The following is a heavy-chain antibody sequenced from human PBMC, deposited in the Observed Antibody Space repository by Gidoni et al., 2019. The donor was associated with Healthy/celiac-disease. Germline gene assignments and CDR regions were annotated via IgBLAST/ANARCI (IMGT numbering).Heavy chain of an antibody. Sequence: QVQLQESGPGLVKPSETLSLTCTVPGGSISSYYWSWIRQPPGKGLEWIGYIYYSGSTNYNPSLKSRVTISVDTSKNQFSLKLSSVTAADTAVYYCARSRWPDAFDIWGQGTMVTVSS. D-gene: IGHD2-15*01. J-gene: IGHJ3*02. CDR2: IYYSGST. V-gene: IGHV4-59*01. CDR3: ARSRWPDAFDI. CDR1: GGSISSYY.